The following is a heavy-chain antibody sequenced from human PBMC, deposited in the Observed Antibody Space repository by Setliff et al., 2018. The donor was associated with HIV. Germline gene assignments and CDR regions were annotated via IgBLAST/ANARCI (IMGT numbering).Heavy chain of an antibody. D-gene: IGHD3-10*01. CDR2: IHYNEKT. CDR1: GGSASNSRYY. J-gene: IGHJ4*02. CDR3: ARLSGGMVPNY. Sequence: SETLSLTCTVSGGSASNSRYYWAWIRQPPGKGLEYIGSIHYNEKTYYNPSLKSRVTVSMDMSRNQFSVKLNSATAADTAVYYCARLSGGMVPNYWGQGTLVTVSS. V-gene: IGHV4-39*07.